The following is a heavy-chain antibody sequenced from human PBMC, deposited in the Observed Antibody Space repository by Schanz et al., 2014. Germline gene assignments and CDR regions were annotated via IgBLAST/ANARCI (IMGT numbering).Heavy chain of an antibody. CDR2: ISGRDGST. J-gene: IGHJ4*02. D-gene: IGHD1-20*01. V-gene: IGHV3-23*01. Sequence: EAHLLESGGGLVEPGGSLRLSCAASGFTFSSYAMTWVRQAPGMGLEWVSAISGRDGSTYYADSVRGRFTISRDNSKNTLYLQMNSLRAEDTAVYYCANNWNLDYWGQGTLVTVSS. CDR3: ANNWNLDY. CDR1: GFTFSSYA.